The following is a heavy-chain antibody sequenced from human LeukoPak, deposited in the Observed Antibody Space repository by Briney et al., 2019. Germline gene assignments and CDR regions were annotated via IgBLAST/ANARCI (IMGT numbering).Heavy chain of an antibody. CDR3: AAGVGTTDFDY. D-gene: IGHD1/OR15-1a*01. Sequence: GGSLRLSCAASGLTFSKAWMTWVRQAPGRGLEWVGRLKSISDGGTTDYAAPVKGRFTISRDDSKNTLFLQMNSLKTEDTGVYFCAAGVGTTDFDYWGQGTLVTVSS. V-gene: IGHV3-15*05. J-gene: IGHJ4*02. CDR1: GLTFSKAW. CDR2: LKSISDGGTT.